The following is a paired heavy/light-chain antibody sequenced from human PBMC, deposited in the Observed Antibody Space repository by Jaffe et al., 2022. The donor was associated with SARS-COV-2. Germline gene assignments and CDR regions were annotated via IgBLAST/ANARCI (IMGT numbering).Light chain of an antibody. CDR1: SSNIGNNY. Sequence: QSVLTQPPSVSAAPGQKVTISCSGSSSNIGNNYVSWYQQLPGTAPKLLIYDNNKRPSGIPDRFSGSKSGTSATLGITGLQTGDEADYYCGTWDSSLSADVVFGGGTKLTVL. CDR2: DNN. CDR3: GTWDSSLSADVV. J-gene: IGLJ2*01. V-gene: IGLV1-51*01.
Heavy chain of an antibody. Sequence: EVQLVESGGGLVKPGGSLRLSCAASGFTFSNAWMSWVRQAPGKGLEWVGRIKSKTDGGTTDYAAPVKGRFTISRDDSKNTLYLQMNSLKTEDTAVYYCTTPPRDGESLYYYYGMDVWGQGTTVTVSS. J-gene: IGHJ6*02. V-gene: IGHV3-15*01. CDR3: TTPPRDGESLYYYYGMDV. CDR1: GFTFSNAW. D-gene: IGHD3-10*01. CDR2: IKSKTDGGTT.